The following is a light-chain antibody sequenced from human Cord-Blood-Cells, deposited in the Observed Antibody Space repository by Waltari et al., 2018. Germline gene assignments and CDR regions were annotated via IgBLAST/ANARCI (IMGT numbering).Light chain of an antibody. CDR1: RLGDKY. J-gene: IGLJ2*01. CDR2: QDS. Sequence: SYELTQPPSVSVSPGQTASITCYGDRLGDKYACWYQQKPGRSPVLVIYQDSKRPSGIPGRFSGSNAGNTATLTISGTQAMDEADYYCQAWDSSTVVFGGGTKLTVL. V-gene: IGLV3-1*01. CDR3: QAWDSSTVV.